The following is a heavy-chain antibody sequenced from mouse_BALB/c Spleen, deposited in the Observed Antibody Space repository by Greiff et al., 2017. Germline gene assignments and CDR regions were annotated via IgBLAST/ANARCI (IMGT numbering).Heavy chain of an antibody. J-gene: IGHJ4*01. CDR2: ISYDGSN. CDR1: GYSITSGYY. V-gene: IGHV3-6*02. CDR3: ARELLERVYAMDY. D-gene: IGHD2-1*01. Sequence: EVQRVESGPGLVKPSQSLSLTCSVTGYSITSGYYWNWIRQFPGNKLEWMGYISYDGSNNYNPSLKNRISITRDTSKNQFFLKLNSVTTEDTATYYCARELLERVYAMDYWGQGTSVTVSS.